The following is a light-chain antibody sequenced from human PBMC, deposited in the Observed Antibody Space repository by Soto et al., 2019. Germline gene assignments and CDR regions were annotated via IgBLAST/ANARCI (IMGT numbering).Light chain of an antibody. CDR2: KNN. CDR3: AVWDDSLSGREV. Sequence: QAVVTQPPSASGTPGQRVTISCSGSSSNIGSNYVYWYQQVPGTTPKLLIYKNNQRPSGVPDRFSGSKSGTSASLAISGLRSDDEADYYCAVWDDSLSGREVFGGGTKVTVL. CDR1: SSNIGSNY. V-gene: IGLV1-47*01. J-gene: IGLJ2*01.